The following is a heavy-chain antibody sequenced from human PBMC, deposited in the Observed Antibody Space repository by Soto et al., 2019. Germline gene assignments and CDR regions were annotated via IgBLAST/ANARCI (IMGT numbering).Heavy chain of an antibody. Sequence: SETLSLTCIVSDGSVSSGSYYWGWSRQPPGKGLDWIGNIYWSGSTYYNPSLKSRVSLSIDPSNNQFSLKLTSVTAADTAVYYCARLDCSAGTCYLDYWGQGTLVTVSS. J-gene: IGHJ4*02. CDR3: ARLDCSAGTCYLDY. CDR2: IYWSGST. V-gene: IGHV4-39*01. CDR1: DGSVSSGSYY. D-gene: IGHD2-15*01.